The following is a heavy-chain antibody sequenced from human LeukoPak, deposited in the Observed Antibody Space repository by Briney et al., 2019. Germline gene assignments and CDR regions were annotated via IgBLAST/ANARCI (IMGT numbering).Heavy chain of an antibody. CDR1: GGSFGGYY. Sequence: IPSETLSLTCALYGGSFGGYYWSWIRQPPGRGLEWIGEVNHSGRHNYNTSLKSRVTLSVDTPKNQFTLNRSSVTAADTAVYYCARHRYDYVWGRYRQPYYYYYYMDVWGKGTTVTISS. CDR3: ARHRYDYVWGRYRQPYYYYYYMDV. V-gene: IGHV4-34*01. D-gene: IGHD3-16*02. J-gene: IGHJ6*03. CDR2: VNHSGRH.